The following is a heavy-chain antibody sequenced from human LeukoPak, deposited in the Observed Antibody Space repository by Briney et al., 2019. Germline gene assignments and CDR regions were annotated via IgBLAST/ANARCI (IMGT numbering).Heavy chain of an antibody. D-gene: IGHD6-13*01. CDR2: INPSGGST. J-gene: IGHJ6*03. Sequence: ASVKVSCKASGYTFTSYYMHWVRQAPGQGLEWMGIINPSGGSTSYAQKFQGRVTMTRDMSTSTVYMELSSLRSEDTAVYYCARLYTSSWYPPGYYYHYYMDVWGKGTTVTVSS. CDR3: ARLYTSSWYPPGYYYHYYMDV. CDR1: GYTFTSYY. V-gene: IGHV1-46*01.